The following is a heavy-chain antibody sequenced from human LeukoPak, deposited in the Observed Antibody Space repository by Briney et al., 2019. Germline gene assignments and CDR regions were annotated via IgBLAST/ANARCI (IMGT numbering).Heavy chain of an antibody. CDR2: IKSISDGATT. J-gene: IGHJ4*02. CDR3: TGPPD. CDR1: GLSVCDAW. V-gene: IGHV3-15*01. Sequence: GGSLRLSCAAFGLSVCDAWMSWVRQAPGKGLEWVGRIKSISDGATTDYAASVKGRFTISRDASKSTLYLQMNSLKTEDSGVYYCTGPPDWGQGTLVTVSS.